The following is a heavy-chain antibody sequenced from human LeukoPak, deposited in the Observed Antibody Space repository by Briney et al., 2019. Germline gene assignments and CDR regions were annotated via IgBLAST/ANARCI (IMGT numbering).Heavy chain of an antibody. Sequence: SETLSLTCTVSGGSISSYYWSWIRQPPGKGLEWIGYIYYSGSTNYNPSLKSRVTISVDTSKNQFSLKLSSVTAADTAVYYCARRVTVSGMDVWGQGTTVTVSS. D-gene: IGHD2-8*01. J-gene: IGHJ6*02. CDR3: ARRVTVSGMDV. CDR1: GGSISSYY. CDR2: IYYSGST. V-gene: IGHV4-59*08.